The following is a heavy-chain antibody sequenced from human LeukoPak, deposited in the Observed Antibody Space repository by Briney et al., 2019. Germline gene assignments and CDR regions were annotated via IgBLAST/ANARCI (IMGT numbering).Heavy chain of an antibody. Sequence: ASVKVSCKASGGTFSSYATSWVRQAPGQGLEWMGGIIRIFGTANYAQKFQGRVTVTADESTSTAYMELSSLRSEDTAVYYCAMLYLLRYCSSTSCPGFDYWGQGTLVTVSS. CDR1: GGTFSSYA. J-gene: IGHJ4*02. D-gene: IGHD2-2*01. V-gene: IGHV1-69*13. CDR3: AMLYLLRYCSSTSCPGFDY. CDR2: IIRIFGTA.